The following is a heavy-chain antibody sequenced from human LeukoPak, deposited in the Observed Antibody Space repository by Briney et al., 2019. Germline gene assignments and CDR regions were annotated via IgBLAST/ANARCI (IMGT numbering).Heavy chain of an antibody. CDR2: INSDGSST. CDR3: ANPLWAPYCGGDCFPSYYMDV. CDR1: GFIFNSHS. D-gene: IGHD2-21*02. V-gene: IGHV3-74*01. Sequence: PGGSLRLSCAASGFIFNSHSMNWVRQAPGKGLVWVSRINSDGSSTSYADSVKGRFTISRDNSKNTLYLQMNSLRAEDTAVYYCANPLWAPYCGGDCFPSYYMDVWGKGTTVTISS. J-gene: IGHJ6*03.